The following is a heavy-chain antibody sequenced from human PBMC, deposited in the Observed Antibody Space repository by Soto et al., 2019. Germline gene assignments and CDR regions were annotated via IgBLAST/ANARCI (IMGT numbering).Heavy chain of an antibody. CDR3: ARDFAYLDS. Sequence: SETLSLTCNVSGGAFKRGRYSCSWIRQPPGKGLEWMGYVYPTGSPTYNPSLQSRVSTSMDTSKNQFSLNLDSVTAADTAVYCCARDFAYLDSWAQGTLVTVSS. CDR2: VYPTGSP. D-gene: IGHD3-3*01. J-gene: IGHJ4*02. V-gene: IGHV4-61*01. CDR1: GGAFKRGRYS.